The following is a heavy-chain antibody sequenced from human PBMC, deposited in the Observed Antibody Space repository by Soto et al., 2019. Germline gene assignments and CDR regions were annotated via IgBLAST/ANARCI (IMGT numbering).Heavy chain of an antibody. Sequence: VGSLRLSCAASGFTFSSYGMHWVRQAPGKGLEWVAVIWYDGSNKYYADSVKGRFTISRDNSKNTLYLQMNSLRAEDTAVYYCARAYYDFWSGYYRGGRDYYYGMDVWGQGTTVTVSS. CDR1: GFTFSSYG. V-gene: IGHV3-33*01. J-gene: IGHJ6*02. D-gene: IGHD3-3*01. CDR3: ARAYYDFWSGYYRGGRDYYYGMDV. CDR2: IWYDGSNK.